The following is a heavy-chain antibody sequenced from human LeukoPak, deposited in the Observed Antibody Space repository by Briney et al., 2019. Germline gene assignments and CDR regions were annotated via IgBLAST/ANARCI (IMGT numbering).Heavy chain of an antibody. CDR3: ARQAGDF. CDR2: IRYDGSNK. Sequence: PGGSLRLSCAASGFTFSSYGMHWVRQAPGKGLEWVAFIRYDGSNKYYADSVKGRFTISRDNAKNSLYLQMNSLRAEDTAVYYCARQAGDFWGQGTLVTVSS. D-gene: IGHD3-10*01. J-gene: IGHJ4*02. CDR1: GFTFSSYG. V-gene: IGHV3-33*08.